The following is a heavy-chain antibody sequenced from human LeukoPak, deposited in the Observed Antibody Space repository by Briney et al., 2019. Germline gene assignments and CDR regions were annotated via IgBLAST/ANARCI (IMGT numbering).Heavy chain of an antibody. CDR1: GFTFSSYS. Sequence: GGSLRLSCAASGFTFSSYSMNWVRQAPGKGLEWVSYISSSSTIYYADSVKGRFTISRDNAKNSLYLQMNSLRAEDTAVYYCARLDSGSYYWDHAFDIWGQGTMVTVSS. J-gene: IGHJ3*02. CDR2: ISSSSTI. V-gene: IGHV3-48*01. CDR3: ARLDSGSYYWDHAFDI. D-gene: IGHD1-26*01.